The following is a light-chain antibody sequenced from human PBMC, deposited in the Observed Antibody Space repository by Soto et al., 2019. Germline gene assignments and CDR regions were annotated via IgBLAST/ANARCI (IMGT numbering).Light chain of an antibody. J-gene: IGKJ1*01. CDR3: QQGDIWPWT. V-gene: IGKV3D-15*01. CDR2: GVF. CDR1: QTVSSH. Sequence: EVVMTQSPVTLSVSLGQRATLSCRASQTVSSHIAWYQQKPGQAPRLLISGVFVRATGIPGRFSGSGSGTEFTLTISSLQSEDFATYHCQQGDIWPWTFGQGTKVEMK.